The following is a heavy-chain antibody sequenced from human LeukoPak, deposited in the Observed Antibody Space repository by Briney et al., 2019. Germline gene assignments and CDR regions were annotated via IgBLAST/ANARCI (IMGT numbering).Heavy chain of an antibody. J-gene: IGHJ3*02. Sequence: GESLKISCKASGYVFSSYWIGWVRPMPGKGLEWMGTIYPLDADTKYGPSFEGQVTISADKAITTAYLQWSSLRASDTAMYYCARHRRTGEKDAFDIWGQGTMVSVS. CDR2: IYPLDADT. D-gene: IGHD1-14*01. CDR1: GYVFSSYW. V-gene: IGHV5-51*01. CDR3: ARHRRTGEKDAFDI.